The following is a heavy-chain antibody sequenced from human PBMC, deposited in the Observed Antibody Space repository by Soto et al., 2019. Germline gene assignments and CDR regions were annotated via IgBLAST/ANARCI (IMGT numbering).Heavy chain of an antibody. D-gene: IGHD2-2*01. CDR3: AREGDQLLPDYYYYGMDF. V-gene: IGHV1-46*01. CDR2: INPSGGST. J-gene: IGHJ6*02. Sequence: ASVKVSCKASGYTFTSYHMHWVRQAPGQGLEWMGIINPSGGSTSYAQKFQGRVTMTRDTSTSTVYMELSSLRSEDTAVYYCAREGDQLLPDYYYYGMDFWGQGTTVTVSS. CDR1: GYTFTSYH.